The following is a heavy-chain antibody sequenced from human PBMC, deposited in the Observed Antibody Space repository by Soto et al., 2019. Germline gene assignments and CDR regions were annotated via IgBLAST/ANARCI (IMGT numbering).Heavy chain of an antibody. Sequence: PSETLSLTCNVSGGSIDSYYWTWLRQPPGKGLEWIGYISYSGSATYNPSLQSRVTISVDTSKSHFSLTLNSVTAADTAVYYCARVGAQLWVIDSWGQGTLVTVSS. J-gene: IGHJ4*02. V-gene: IGHV4-59*01. CDR3: ARVGAQLWVIDS. CDR2: ISYSGSA. CDR1: GGSIDSYY. D-gene: IGHD5-18*01.